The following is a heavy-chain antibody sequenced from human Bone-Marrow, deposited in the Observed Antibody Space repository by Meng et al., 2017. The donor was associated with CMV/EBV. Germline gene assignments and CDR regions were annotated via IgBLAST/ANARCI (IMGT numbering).Heavy chain of an antibody. CDR3: VPGYYTGWFY. CDR2: INSDGSST. J-gene: IGHJ4*02. V-gene: IGHV3-74*01. CDR1: GFTFSNYW. Sequence: GGSLRLSCAASGFTFSNYWMHWVRPSPGKGLVWVSHINSDGSSTSYADSVKGRFTISRDNTRNTPFLQMNSLRAEDTAVYYCVPGYYTGWFYWGPGTLVTGSS. D-gene: IGHD6-19*01.